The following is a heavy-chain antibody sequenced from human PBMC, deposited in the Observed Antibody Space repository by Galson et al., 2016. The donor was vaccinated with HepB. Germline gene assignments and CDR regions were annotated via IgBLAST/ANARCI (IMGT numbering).Heavy chain of an antibody. CDR1: GFEFSTYW. V-gene: IGHV3-7*01. CDR2: IKEDGSVK. J-gene: IGHJ4*02. CDR3: VREPNAGAYYYDY. Sequence: SLRLSCAASGFEFSTYWMTWVRQAPGKGLEWVANIKEDGSVKYHVDSVKGRFTISRDNAKNSLYLQINSLRVDDTAVYYCVREPNAGAYYYDYWGRGTLVTVSS.